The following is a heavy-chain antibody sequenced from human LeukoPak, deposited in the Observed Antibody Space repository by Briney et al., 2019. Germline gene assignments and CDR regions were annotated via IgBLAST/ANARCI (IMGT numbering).Heavy chain of an antibody. V-gene: IGHV3-23*01. CDR1: GFTFSSYA. J-gene: IGHJ4*02. Sequence: GGSLRLSCAASGFTFSSYAMSWVRQAPGKGLEWVSAISGSGGSTYYADSVKGRFTISRDSSKNTLYLQMNSLRAEDTAVYYCAKDSSYYDSSGYYPNPADYWGQGTLVTVSS. D-gene: IGHD3-22*01. CDR3: AKDSSYYDSSGYYPNPADY. CDR2: ISGSGGST.